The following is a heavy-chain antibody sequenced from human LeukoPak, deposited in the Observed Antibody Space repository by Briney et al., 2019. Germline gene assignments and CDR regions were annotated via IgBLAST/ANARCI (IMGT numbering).Heavy chain of an antibody. J-gene: IGHJ5*02. CDR2: IYYSGST. D-gene: IGHD3-10*01. V-gene: IGHV4-59*01. CDR1: GGSISSYY. Sequence: SETLSLTCTVSGGSISSYYWSWLRQPPGKGLEWIGHIYYSGSTDYNPSLKSRVTISVDTSKNQFSLNLSSVTAADTAVYYCASALRGLIMGFDRWGQGTLVTVSS. CDR3: ASALRGLIMGFDR.